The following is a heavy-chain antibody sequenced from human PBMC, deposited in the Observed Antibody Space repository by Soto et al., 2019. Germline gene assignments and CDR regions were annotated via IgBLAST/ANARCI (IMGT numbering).Heavy chain of an antibody. CDR3: ARGTLTSYFDY. V-gene: IGHV4-59*01. CDR2: FYYSGST. J-gene: IGHJ4*02. Sequence: SETLSLTCTVSGGSISGYYWSWIRQPPGKGLEWIGYFYYSGSTNYNPSLKSRVTISVDTSKNQFSLKLSSVTAADTAVYYCARGTLTSYFDYWGQGILVTVSS. CDR1: GGSISGYY.